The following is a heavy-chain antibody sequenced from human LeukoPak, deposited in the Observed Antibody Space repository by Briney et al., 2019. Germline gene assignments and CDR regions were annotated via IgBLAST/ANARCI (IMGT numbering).Heavy chain of an antibody. V-gene: IGHV3-21*01. D-gene: IGHD3-10*01. CDR3: ARRSGVRGVIITEGSYYFDY. Sequence: GGSLRLSCAASGFTFSSYSMNWVRQAPGKGLEWVSSISSSSSYIYYADSVKGRFTISRDNVKNSLYLQMNSLRAEDTAVYYCARRSGVRGVIITEGSYYFDYWGQGTLVTVSS. CDR2: ISSSSSYI. J-gene: IGHJ4*02. CDR1: GFTFSSYS.